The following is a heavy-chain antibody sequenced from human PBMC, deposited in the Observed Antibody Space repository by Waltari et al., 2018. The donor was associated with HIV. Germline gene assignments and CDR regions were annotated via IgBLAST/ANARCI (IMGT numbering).Heavy chain of an antibody. Sequence: EVQLVESGGGLVQPGGSLRLSCAASGFTFSTYSMNWVRQAPGKGLGGVLHISGSRFAIYYADAVKGRFTISRDNAKNSLYLQMNSLRAEDTAVYYCARDRGVVTPNYGMDVWGQGTSVTVSS. CDR1: GFTFSTYS. CDR2: ISGSRFAI. J-gene: IGHJ6*02. CDR3: ARDRGVVTPNYGMDV. V-gene: IGHV3-48*01. D-gene: IGHD2-21*02.